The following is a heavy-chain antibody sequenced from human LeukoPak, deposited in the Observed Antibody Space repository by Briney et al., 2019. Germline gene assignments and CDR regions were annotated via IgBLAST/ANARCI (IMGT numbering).Heavy chain of an antibody. Sequence: GGSLRLSCTASGFTLRNYWMHWVRQVPGKRLVWVSRISGDGGATNYADSVQGRFTISRDNAKNILYLQINSLRSEDTAVYYCARYSSSSGGASYYLDYWGHGTLVTVSS. D-gene: IGHD6-6*01. V-gene: IGHV3-74*01. CDR3: ARYSSSSGGASYYLDY. J-gene: IGHJ4*01. CDR1: GFTLRNYW. CDR2: ISGDGGAT.